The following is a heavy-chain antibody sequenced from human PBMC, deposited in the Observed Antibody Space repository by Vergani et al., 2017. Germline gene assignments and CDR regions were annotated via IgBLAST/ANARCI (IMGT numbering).Heavy chain of an antibody. Sequence: QVQLVESGGGVVQPGRSLRLSCAASGFTFSSYAMHWVRQAPGKGLEWVAVISYDGSNKYYADSVKGRFTISRDNSKNTLYLQMNSLRAEDTAVYYCATILRFSGYSYGYDYFDYWGQGTLVTVSS. CDR1: GFTFSSYA. CDR2: ISYDGSNK. CDR3: ATILRFSGYSYGYDYFDY. V-gene: IGHV3-30-3*01. D-gene: IGHD5-18*01. J-gene: IGHJ4*02.